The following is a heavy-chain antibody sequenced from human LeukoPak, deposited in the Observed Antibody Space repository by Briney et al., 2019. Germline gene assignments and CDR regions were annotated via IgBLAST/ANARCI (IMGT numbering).Heavy chain of an antibody. D-gene: IGHD1-26*01. Sequence: GESLKISCKGSGYSFTSYWIGWVRQMPGKGLEWMGIIYPDDSDARTNPSFQGQVTISADKSINTAYLQWSSLKASDTAMYYCARQTGWGAFDIWGQGTMDTVSS. CDR2: IYPDDSDA. CDR1: GYSFTSYW. V-gene: IGHV5-51*01. J-gene: IGHJ3*02. CDR3: ARQTGWGAFDI.